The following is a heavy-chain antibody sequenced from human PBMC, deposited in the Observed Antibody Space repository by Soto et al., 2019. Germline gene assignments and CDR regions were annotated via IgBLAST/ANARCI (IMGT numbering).Heavy chain of an antibody. D-gene: IGHD3-9*01. CDR2: INTDGSGT. CDR3: ARGKYYDVSTGYSTFDP. Sequence: GGSLRLSCAVSGFTFSSDWMHCVRQAPGKGLVWVSRINTDGSGTTYADSVKGRFTISRDNAKNTLFLQMNSLRVEDTAVYYCARGKYYDVSTGYSTFDPWGQGVPVTVSS. V-gene: IGHV3-74*01. J-gene: IGHJ5*02. CDR1: GFTFSSDW.